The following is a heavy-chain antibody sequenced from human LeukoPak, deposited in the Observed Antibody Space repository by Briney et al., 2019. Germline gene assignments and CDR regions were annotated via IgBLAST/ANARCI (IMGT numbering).Heavy chain of an antibody. CDR2: LNAGNGLT. Sequence: ASVKVSCKASGYTFTSYGISWVRQAPGQRLEWMGWLNAGNGLTKYSQKFQGTVTITRDTSASTAYMELSSLRSEDTAVYYCATSRNSARGIDYWGQGTLVTVSS. V-gene: IGHV1-3*01. D-gene: IGHD2-15*01. J-gene: IGHJ4*02. CDR3: ATSRNSARGIDY. CDR1: GYTFTSYG.